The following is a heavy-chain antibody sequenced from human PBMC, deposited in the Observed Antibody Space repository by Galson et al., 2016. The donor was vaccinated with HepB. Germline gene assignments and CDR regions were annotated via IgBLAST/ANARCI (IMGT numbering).Heavy chain of an antibody. J-gene: IGHJ3*02. CDR2: IAYDETNK. Sequence: SLRLSCAASGFTFNTYGMHWVRQAPGKGLEWVAVIAYDETNKYYAESVKGRFTISRDNSKNTLYLQMSRLRAEDTAVYYCAKDLTRLRWQYHDAFDIWGQGTMVTVSS. D-gene: IGHD4-23*01. V-gene: IGHV3-30*18. CDR1: GFTFNTYG. CDR3: AKDLTRLRWQYHDAFDI.